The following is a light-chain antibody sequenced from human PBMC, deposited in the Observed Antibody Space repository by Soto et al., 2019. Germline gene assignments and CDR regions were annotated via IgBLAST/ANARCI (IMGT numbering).Light chain of an antibody. CDR1: SSNIGSNT. V-gene: IGLV1-44*01. CDR3: AAWDDSLSGPNYV. CDR2: SNN. Sequence: QSVLTQPPSASGTPGQRVTISCSGSSSNIGSNTGNWYQQLPGTAPKLLIYSNNQRPSGVPDRFSGSKSGTSASLAISGLQSEDEADYYCAAWDDSLSGPNYVFGTGTKVTVL. J-gene: IGLJ1*01.